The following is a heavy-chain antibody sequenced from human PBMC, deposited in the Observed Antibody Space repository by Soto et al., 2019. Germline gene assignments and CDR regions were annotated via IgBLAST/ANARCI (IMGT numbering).Heavy chain of an antibody. V-gene: IGHV3-15*01. D-gene: IGHD6-25*01. CDR1: GFTVSNAW. CDR3: TAVVRSPAAHGWAFDL. Sequence: EVKLVESGGGLVKPGGSLRLSCAASGFTVSNAWMSWVRQAPENGQEWVGRIKSKTDGGTTDYAAPVTGRFTISREDSKNTLHLQMISLKTEATAVYYCTAVVRSPAAHGWAFDLWGRGTLVTVSS. J-gene: IGHJ2*01. CDR2: IKSKTDGGTT.